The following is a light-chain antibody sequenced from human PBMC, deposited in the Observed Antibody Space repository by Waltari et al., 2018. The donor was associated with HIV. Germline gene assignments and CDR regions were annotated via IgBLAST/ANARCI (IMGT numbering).Light chain of an antibody. CDR2: EVC. CDR3: CAYAGSTTYVI. V-gene: IGLV2-23*02. CDR1: SSDVGGYNL. Sequence: QSALTQPASVSGSPGQSITISCTGTSSDVGGYNLVSWYQQHPGKAPKLMIYEVCKRATGVSKRFCGSKSGNTASLTISGLQAEDEADYYCCAYAGSTTYVIFGGGTKLTVL. J-gene: IGLJ2*01.